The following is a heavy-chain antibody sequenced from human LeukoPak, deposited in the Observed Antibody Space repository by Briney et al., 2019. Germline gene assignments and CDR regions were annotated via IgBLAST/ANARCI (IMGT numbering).Heavy chain of an antibody. Sequence: GGSLRLSCAASGFTFSTYAMSWVRQAPGKGLEWVANIKQDGSEKNYVDSLKGRFTISRDNAKNSVYLQMNSLRVEDTAVYYCAREEWWFDSWGQGTRVTVSS. CDR1: GFTFSTYA. D-gene: IGHD2-8*01. J-gene: IGHJ5*01. CDR2: IKQDGSEK. V-gene: IGHV3-7*01. CDR3: AREEWWFDS.